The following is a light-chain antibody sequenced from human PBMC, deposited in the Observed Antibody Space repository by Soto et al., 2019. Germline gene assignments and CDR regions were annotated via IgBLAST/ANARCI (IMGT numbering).Light chain of an antibody. CDR3: QQSYSIPYT. J-gene: IGKJ2*01. CDR2: ASF. V-gene: IGKV1-39*01. Sequence: DIQMTQSPSSLSVSVRDRVTITCRASQSIATFLHWYQQKPGKAPKLLIYASFNLQSGVPSRFSGSGSGTDFTLTISSLQPEDFATYYCQQSYSIPYTFGQGTKLEIK. CDR1: QSIATF.